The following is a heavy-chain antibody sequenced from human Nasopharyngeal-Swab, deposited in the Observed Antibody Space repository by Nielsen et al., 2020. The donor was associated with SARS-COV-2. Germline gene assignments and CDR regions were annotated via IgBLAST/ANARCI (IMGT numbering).Heavy chain of an antibody. CDR1: GGSISSSSYY. D-gene: IGHD2-2*01. Sequence: ESLKISCTVSGGSISSSSYYWGWIRQPPGKGLEWIGSIYYSGSTYYNPSLKSRVTISVDTSKNQFSLKLSSVTAADTAVYYCAREIKAYCSSTSCHDYFDYWGQGTLVTVSS. J-gene: IGHJ4*02. CDR2: IYYSGST. V-gene: IGHV4-39*07. CDR3: AREIKAYCSSTSCHDYFDY.